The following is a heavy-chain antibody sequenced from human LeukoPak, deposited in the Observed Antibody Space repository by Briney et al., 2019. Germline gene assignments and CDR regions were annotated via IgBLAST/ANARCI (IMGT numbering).Heavy chain of an antibody. J-gene: IGHJ6*02. D-gene: IGHD5-12*01. CDR1: GFTFSTYW. Sequence: GGSLRLSCAASGFTFSTYWMSWVRQAPGKGLEWVANIKPDGGERNYVDSVKGRFTISRDNAKNSLYLQINSLRAGDTAVYYCARETPWADYPPYAMDVWGQGTTVTVSS. CDR3: ARETPWADYPPYAMDV. CDR2: IKPDGGER. V-gene: IGHV3-7*01.